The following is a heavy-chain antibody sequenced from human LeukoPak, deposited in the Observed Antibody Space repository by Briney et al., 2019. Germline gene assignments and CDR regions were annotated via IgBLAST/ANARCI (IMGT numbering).Heavy chain of an antibody. J-gene: IGHJ5*02. Sequence: GGSLRLSCAASGFTFNNYWMSWVRQAPGKGLEGVANIKEDGSEKYYVDSVKGRFTISRDNAKNSVYLQMNSLRAEDTAVYYCTTETRSSGWHNWFDPWGQGTLVTVSS. V-gene: IGHV3-7*03. CDR3: TTETRSSGWHNWFDP. CDR1: GFTFNNYW. CDR2: IKEDGSEK. D-gene: IGHD6-19*01.